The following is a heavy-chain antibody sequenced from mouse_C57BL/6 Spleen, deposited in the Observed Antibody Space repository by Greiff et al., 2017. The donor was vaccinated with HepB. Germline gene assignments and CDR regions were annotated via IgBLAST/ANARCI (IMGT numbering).Heavy chain of an antibody. CDR2: IWSGGST. CDR1: GFSLTSYG. Sequence: VKLMESGPGLVQPSQSLSITCTVSGFSLTSYGVHWVRQPPGKGLEWLGVIWSGGSTDYNAAFISRLSISKDNSKSQVFFKMNSLQADDTAIYYCAKHRGGWYFDVWGTGTTVTVSS. J-gene: IGHJ1*03. V-gene: IGHV2-4*01. CDR3: AKHRGGWYFDV.